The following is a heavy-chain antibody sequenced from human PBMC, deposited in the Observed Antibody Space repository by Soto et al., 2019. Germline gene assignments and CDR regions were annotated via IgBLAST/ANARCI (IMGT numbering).Heavy chain of an antibody. CDR3: ANSQYQLLLDAFDI. CDR1: GFTFGSYE. D-gene: IGHD2-2*01. J-gene: IGHJ3*02. Sequence: GGSLRLSCAASGFTFGSYEMNWVRQAPGKGLEWVSYISSSGSTIYYADSVKGRFTISRDNAKNSLYPQMNSLRAEDTAVYYCANSQYQLLLDAFDIWGQGTMVTVSS. V-gene: IGHV3-48*03. CDR2: ISSSGSTI.